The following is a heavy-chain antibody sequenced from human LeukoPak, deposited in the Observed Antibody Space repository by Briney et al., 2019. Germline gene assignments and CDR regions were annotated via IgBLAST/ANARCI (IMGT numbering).Heavy chain of an antibody. V-gene: IGHV4-59*01. CDR1: GGSISSYY. Sequence: PSETLSLTCTVSGGSISSYYWSWIRQPPGKGLGWIGYIYYSGSTNYNPSLKSRVTISVDTSKNQFSLKLSSVTAADTAVYYCARVHSSGYYVDWYFDLWGRGTLVTVSS. CDR2: IYYSGST. J-gene: IGHJ2*01. D-gene: IGHD3-22*01. CDR3: ARVHSSGYYVDWYFDL.